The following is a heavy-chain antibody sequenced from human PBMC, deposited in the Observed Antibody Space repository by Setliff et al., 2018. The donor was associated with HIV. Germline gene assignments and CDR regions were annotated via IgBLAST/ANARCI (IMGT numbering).Heavy chain of an antibody. CDR2: INPNSGGT. CDR3: ARKPTGSPSDY. V-gene: IGHV1-2*02. J-gene: IGHJ4*02. Sequence: ASVKVSCKASGYTFTGYYMHWVRQAPGQGLEWMGWINPNSGGTNNAQKFQGRVTMTTDTSTSKAYIGLRSLRSDDTAVYYCARKPTGSPSDYWGQGTLVTVSS. CDR1: GYTFTGYY. D-gene: IGHD3-10*01.